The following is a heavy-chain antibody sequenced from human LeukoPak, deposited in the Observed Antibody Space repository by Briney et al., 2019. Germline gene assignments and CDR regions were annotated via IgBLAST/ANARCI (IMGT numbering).Heavy chain of an antibody. D-gene: IGHD3-22*01. J-gene: IGHJ4*02. CDR3: ARDRRSSGYYYYFDY. Sequence: ASVKVSCKASGYTFTSYAMHWVRQAPGQRPEWMGWINAGNGNTKYSQKFQGRVTITRDTSASTAYMELSSLRSEDTAVYYCARDRRSSGYYYYFDYWGQGTLVTVSS. CDR1: GYTFTSYA. CDR2: INAGNGNT. V-gene: IGHV1-3*01.